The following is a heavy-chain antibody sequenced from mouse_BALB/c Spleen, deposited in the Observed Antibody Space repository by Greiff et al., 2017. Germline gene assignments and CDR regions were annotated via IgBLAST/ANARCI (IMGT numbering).Heavy chain of an antibody. V-gene: IGHV5-17*02. CDR1: GFTFSSFG. Sequence: EVQLVESGGGLVQPGGSRKLSCAASGFTFSSFGMHWVRQAPEKGLEWVAYISSGSSTIYYADTVKGRFTISRDNPKNTLFLQMTSLRSEDTAMYYCARPGGYYWYFDVWGAGTTVTVSS. D-gene: IGHD1-1*02. J-gene: IGHJ1*01. CDR3: ARPGGYYWYFDV. CDR2: ISSGSSTI.